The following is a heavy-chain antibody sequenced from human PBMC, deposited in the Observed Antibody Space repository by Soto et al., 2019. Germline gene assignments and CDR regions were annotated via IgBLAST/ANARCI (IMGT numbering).Heavy chain of an antibody. CDR2: IYNTGST. J-gene: IGHJ5*02. CDR1: GGSISRYY. D-gene: IGHD3-22*01. Sequence: PSETLSLTCTVSGGSISRYYWSWIRQPAGKGLEWIGRIYNTGSTEYNPSLKSRVTMSMDTSKNQFFLNLRSVTAADTAVYYCARDPYYYDSSEGFDPWGQGTLVTVSS. CDR3: ARDPYYYDSSEGFDP. V-gene: IGHV4-4*07.